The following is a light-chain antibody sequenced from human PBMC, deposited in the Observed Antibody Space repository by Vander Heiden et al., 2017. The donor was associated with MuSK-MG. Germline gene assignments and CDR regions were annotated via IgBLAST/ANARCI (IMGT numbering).Light chain of an antibody. CDR2: DVS. CDR1: SSEVGGYND. CDR3: SSYTSSSTYV. Sequence: QSALTQPASVSGSPGQSLTISCTGTSSEVGGYNDVPWNQQHPGKAPKLMIYDVSNRPSGVSNRFSGSKSGNTASLTISGLQAEDEADYYCSSYTSSSTYVFGTGTKVTVL. V-gene: IGLV2-14*03. J-gene: IGLJ1*01.